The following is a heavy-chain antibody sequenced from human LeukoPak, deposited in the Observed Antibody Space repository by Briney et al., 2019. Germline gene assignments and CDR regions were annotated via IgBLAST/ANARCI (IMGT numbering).Heavy chain of an antibody. V-gene: IGHV3-21*01. J-gene: IGHJ3*02. CDR2: ISSSSSYI. CDR1: GFTFSSYS. Sequence: PGGSLRLSCAASGFTFSSYSMNWVRQAPGKGLEWVSSISSSSSYIYYADSVKGRFTISRDNAKNSLYLQMNSLRAEDTAVYYCARGMFIAHTYCSGGSCSDAFDIWGQGTMVTVSS. D-gene: IGHD2-15*01. CDR3: ARGMFIAHTYCSGGSCSDAFDI.